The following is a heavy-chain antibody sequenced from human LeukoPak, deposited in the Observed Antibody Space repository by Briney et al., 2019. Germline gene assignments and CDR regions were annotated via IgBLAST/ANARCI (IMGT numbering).Heavy chain of an antibody. V-gene: IGHV3-48*03. CDR1: GFSLTTYP. CDR3: ARDIVTGPFVTSLES. Sequence: PGGSLRLSCAASGFSLTTYPMNWIRQVPGKGLEWVSHISSDGNTEYYADSVRVRFTMSRDNAKNSLDLHMNSLRTEDTAVYYCARDIVTGPFVTSLESWGQGALVTVSS. J-gene: IGHJ4*02. CDR2: ISSDGNTE. D-gene: IGHD3-9*01.